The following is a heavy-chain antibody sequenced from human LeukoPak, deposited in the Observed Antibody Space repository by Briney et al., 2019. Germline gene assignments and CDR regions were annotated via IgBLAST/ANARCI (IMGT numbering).Heavy chain of an antibody. D-gene: IGHD1-26*01. Sequence: SVKVPCKASGGTFSSYAISWVRQAPPQGLAWMGRSIPILGIANYAQKFQGRVTITADKSTSTAYMELSSLRSEDTSVYYCASLYSGSCPSTDAFDIWGQGTMVTVSS. J-gene: IGHJ3*02. CDR3: ASLYSGSCPSTDAFDI. CDR2: SIPILGIA. CDR1: GGTFSSYA. V-gene: IGHV1-69*04.